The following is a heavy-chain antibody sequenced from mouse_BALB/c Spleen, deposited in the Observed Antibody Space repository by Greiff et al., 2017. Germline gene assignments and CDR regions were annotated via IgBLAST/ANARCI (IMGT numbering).Heavy chain of an antibody. CDR3: AGSYDGYCVYAMDY. J-gene: IGHJ4*01. Sequence: EVHLVESGGGLVQPGGSLKLSCAASGFTFSSYGMSWVRQTPDKRLELVATINSNGGSTYYPDSVKGRFPISRDNAKNTLYLQMSSLKSEDTAMYYCAGSYDGYCVYAMDYWGQGTSVTVSS. CDR2: INSNGGST. V-gene: IGHV5-6-3*01. D-gene: IGHD2-3*01. CDR1: GFTFSSYG.